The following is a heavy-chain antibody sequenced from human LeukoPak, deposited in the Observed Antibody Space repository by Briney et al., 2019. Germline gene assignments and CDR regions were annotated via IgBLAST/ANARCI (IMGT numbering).Heavy chain of an antibody. CDR2: IIPIFGTA. D-gene: IGHD4-23*01. J-gene: IGHJ3*02. CDR1: GGTFSSYA. CDR3: ARETYGGNQQDAFDI. Sequence: GASVKVSRKASGGTFSSYAISWVRQAPGQGLEWMGGIIPIFGTANYAQKFQGRVTITTDESTSTAYMELSSLRSEDTAVYYCARETYGGNQQDAFDIWGQGTMVTVSS. V-gene: IGHV1-69*05.